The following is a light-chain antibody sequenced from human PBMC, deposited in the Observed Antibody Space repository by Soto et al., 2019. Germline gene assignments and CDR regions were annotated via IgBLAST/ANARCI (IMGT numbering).Light chain of an antibody. J-gene: IGLJ1*01. CDR3: SSYTSSDTYV. CDR2: EVS. Sequence: ALTQPASVSGSPGQSITISCTGTSSDVGDYNYVSWYQQHPGKVPKLMIHEVSARPSGVSNRFSGSKSGNTASLTISGLQAEDEADYYCSSYTSSDTYVFGTGTKLTVL. CDR1: SSDVGDYNY. V-gene: IGLV2-14*01.